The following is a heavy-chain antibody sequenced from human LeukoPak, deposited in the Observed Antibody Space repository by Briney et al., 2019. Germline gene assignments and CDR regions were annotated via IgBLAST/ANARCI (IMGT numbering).Heavy chain of an antibody. CDR2: IFYSGST. Sequence: PSETLSLTCTVSGGSIRSSSFYWGWIRLPPGKGLEWIGNIFYSGSTSYNPSLKSRVTMSVDASRNQFSLKLSSVTAADTAVFYFARLPFEFWSSYPTYFYMDVWGKGTTVTVSS. J-gene: IGHJ6*03. D-gene: IGHD3-3*01. CDR1: GGSIRSSSFY. V-gene: IGHV4-39*01. CDR3: ARLPFEFWSSYPTYFYMDV.